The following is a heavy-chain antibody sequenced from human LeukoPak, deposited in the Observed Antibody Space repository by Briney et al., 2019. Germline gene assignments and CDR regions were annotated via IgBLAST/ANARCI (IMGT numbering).Heavy chain of an antibody. V-gene: IGHV4-59*12. CDR1: GGSLTGYY. CDR2: IYYSGST. CDR3: ARFLYYYDSSGYYFDY. J-gene: IGHJ4*02. Sequence: SETLSLTCTVSGGSLTGYYWSWIRQPPGKGLEWIGHIYYSGSTNYNPSLKSRVTISVDTSKNQFSLRLSSVTAADTAVYYCARFLYYYDSSGYYFDYWGQGTLVTVSS. D-gene: IGHD3-22*01.